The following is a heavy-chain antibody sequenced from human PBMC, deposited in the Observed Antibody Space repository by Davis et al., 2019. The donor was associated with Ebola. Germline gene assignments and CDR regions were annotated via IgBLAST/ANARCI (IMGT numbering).Heavy chain of an antibody. D-gene: IGHD3-3*01. CDR2: IDPSDSYT. Sequence: GGSLRLSCKGSGYSFTSYWISWVRQMPGKGLEWMGRIDPSDSYTNYSPSFQGHVTISADKSISTAYLQWSSLKASDTAMYYCARFLEWKADYWGQGTLVTVSS. J-gene: IGHJ4*02. CDR1: GYSFTSYW. CDR3: ARFLEWKADY. V-gene: IGHV5-10-1*01.